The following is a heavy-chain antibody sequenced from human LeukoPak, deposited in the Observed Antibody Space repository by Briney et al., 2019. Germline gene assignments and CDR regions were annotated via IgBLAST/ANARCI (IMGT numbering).Heavy chain of an antibody. D-gene: IGHD3-22*01. CDR2: IYYSGTT. CDR3: ARMIGDDAFDI. Sequence: SETLSLTCTVSGGSISSSSYYWDWIRQPPGKGLEWIGTIYYSGTTYYNPSLKSRVTISVDTSRNQFSLKLSSVTATDTAVYYCARMIGDDAFDIWGQVTMVTVSS. J-gene: IGHJ3*02. V-gene: IGHV4-39*01. CDR1: GGSISSSSYY.